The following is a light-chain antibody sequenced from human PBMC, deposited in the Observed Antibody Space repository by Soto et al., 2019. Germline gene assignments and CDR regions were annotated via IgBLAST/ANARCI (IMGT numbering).Light chain of an antibody. CDR2: GNN. CDR3: QSYDSSLSGCV. V-gene: IGLV1-40*01. J-gene: IGLJ2*01. CDR1: SSNIGAGYA. Sequence: QLVLTQPPSVSGAPGQRVTISCTGSSSNIGAGYAVHWYQQLPGTAPKLLIYGNNNRPSGVPDRFSGSKSGTSASLAITGLQAEDEADYYCQSYDSSLSGCVFGGGTKLTVL.